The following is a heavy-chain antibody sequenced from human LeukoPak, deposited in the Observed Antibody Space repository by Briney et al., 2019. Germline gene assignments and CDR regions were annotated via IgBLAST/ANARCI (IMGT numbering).Heavy chain of an antibody. CDR3: ARVPPRARGDYVGMSDY. CDR1: GFTFSSYA. Sequence: PGGSLRLSCAASGFTFSSYAMSWVRQAPGKGLEWVSSISSSSSYIYYADSVRGRFTISRDNAKNSLYLQMNSLRAEDTAVYYCARVPPRARGDYVGMSDYWGQGTLVTVSS. V-gene: IGHV3-21*01. J-gene: IGHJ4*02. D-gene: IGHD4-17*01. CDR2: ISSSSSYI.